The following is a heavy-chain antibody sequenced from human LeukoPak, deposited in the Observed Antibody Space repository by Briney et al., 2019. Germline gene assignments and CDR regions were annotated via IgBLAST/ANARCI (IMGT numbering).Heavy chain of an antibody. CDR1: GFTFSSYA. V-gene: IGHV3-23*01. D-gene: IGHD3-22*01. CDR3: ARDSGDSSVTMGQPPPLYAFDI. Sequence: GGSLRLSCAASGFTFSSYAVSWVRQAPGKGLEWVAGISGSGGSIYYADSVKGRFTISRDNSKNTLYLQMNSLRAEDTAVYYCARDSGDSSVTMGQPPPLYAFDIWGQGTMVTVSS. J-gene: IGHJ3*02. CDR2: ISGSGGSI.